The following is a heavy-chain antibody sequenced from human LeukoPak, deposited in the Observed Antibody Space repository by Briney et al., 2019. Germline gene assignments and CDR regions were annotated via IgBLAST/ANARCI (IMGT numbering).Heavy chain of an antibody. CDR1: GGSISSGDYY. CDR2: IYYSGST. V-gene: IGHV4-30-4*01. D-gene: IGHD3-22*01. J-gene: IGHJ4*02. Sequence: PSETLSLTCTVSGGSISSGDYYWGWIRQPPGKGLEWIGYIYYSGSTYYNPSLKSRVTISVDTSKNQFSLKLSSVTAADTAVYYCARASGSSGFYYRSGTSVDYWGQGTLVTVSS. CDR3: ARASGSSGFYYRSGTSVDY.